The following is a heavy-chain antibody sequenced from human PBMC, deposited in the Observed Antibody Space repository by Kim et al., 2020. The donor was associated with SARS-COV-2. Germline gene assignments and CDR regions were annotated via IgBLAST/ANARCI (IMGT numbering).Heavy chain of an antibody. CDR2: IRNKASSYTT. CDR3: ARGGMPNY. Sequence: GGSLRLSCVASGFIFNDHYMDWVRQAPGKGLEWVGRIRNKASSYTTEYAASVKGRFTISRDDSKNSIYLQMNSLKTEDTAMYYCARGGMPNYWGQGTLVTISS. D-gene: IGHD1-1*01. CDR1: GFIFNDHY. J-gene: IGHJ4*02. V-gene: IGHV3-72*01.